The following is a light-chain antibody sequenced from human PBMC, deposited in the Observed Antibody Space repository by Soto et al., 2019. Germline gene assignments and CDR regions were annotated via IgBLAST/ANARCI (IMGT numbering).Light chain of an antibody. Sequence: EILMTQSPATLSVSPGDRATLSCRASQSVSNNLAWYQQRPGKAPRLLIYGASTRATGIPARFSGSGSGTEFTLTISSLQSEDFAVYYCQQYSNWPPWTFGQGTKVEIK. CDR1: QSVSNN. V-gene: IGKV3-15*01. CDR3: QQYSNWPPWT. J-gene: IGKJ1*01. CDR2: GAS.